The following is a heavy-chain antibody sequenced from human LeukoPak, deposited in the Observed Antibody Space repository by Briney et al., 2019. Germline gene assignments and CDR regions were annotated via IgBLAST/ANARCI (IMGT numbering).Heavy chain of an antibody. V-gene: IGHV4-34*01. CDR3: ARGPIGSYYYYGMDV. CDR2: INHSAST. CDR1: GGSFSGYY. D-gene: IGHD3-10*01. J-gene: IGHJ6*02. Sequence: SETLSLTCAVYGGSFSGYYWSWIRQPPGKGLEWIGEINHSASTNYNPSLKSRVTISVDTSKNQFSLKLSSVTAADTAVYYCARGPIGSYYYYGMDVWGQGTTVTVSS.